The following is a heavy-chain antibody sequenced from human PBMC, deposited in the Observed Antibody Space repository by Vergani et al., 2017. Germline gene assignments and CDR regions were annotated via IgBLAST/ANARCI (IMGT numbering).Heavy chain of an antibody. V-gene: IGHV3-48*03. CDR2: ISGSGSPI. Sequence: EVQLVESGGGLVQPGGSLRLSCAASGFTFSSSEMNWVRQAPGKRLEWVSYISGSGSPIHYADSVKGRFTISRDNAKNSMYLQMNSLRAEDTAVYYCARERGVGATTSFDYWGQGTLVTVSS. CDR1: GFTFSSSE. CDR3: ARERGVGATTSFDY. J-gene: IGHJ4*02. D-gene: IGHD1-26*01.